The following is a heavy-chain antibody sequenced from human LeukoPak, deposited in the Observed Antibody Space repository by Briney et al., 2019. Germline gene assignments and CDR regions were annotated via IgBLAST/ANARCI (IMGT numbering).Heavy chain of an antibody. V-gene: IGHV3-74*03. J-gene: IGHJ4*02. CDR3: ARGGYGTGIDY. CDR2: ADNGGSGR. CDR1: GLTFSNYW. D-gene: IGHD2-8*02. Sequence: PGGSLRLSCAASGLTFSNYWMHWVRHAPGKGLVWVSYADNGGSGREYADSVKGRFTISRDNVKSMVYLQMNSLRAEDTAVYYCARGGYGTGIDYWGQGTLVTVSS.